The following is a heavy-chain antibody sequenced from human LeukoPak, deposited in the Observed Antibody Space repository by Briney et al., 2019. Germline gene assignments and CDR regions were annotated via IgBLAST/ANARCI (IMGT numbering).Heavy chain of an antibody. CDR1: GYTFTSYY. Sequence: ASVKVSCKASGYTFTSYYMHWVRQAPGQGLEWMAVINPSGGATRYAQKFQGRVIMTRDTSTSTVYMELSSLRSEDTALYYCARGGGITMPRGVPRSAEYFQHWGQGTLVTVSS. J-gene: IGHJ1*01. V-gene: IGHV1-46*03. D-gene: IGHD3-10*01. CDR3: ARGGGITMPRGVPRSAEYFQH. CDR2: INPSGGAT.